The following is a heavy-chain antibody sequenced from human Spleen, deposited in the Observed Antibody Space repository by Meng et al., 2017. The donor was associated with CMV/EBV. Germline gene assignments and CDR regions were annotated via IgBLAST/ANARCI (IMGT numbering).Heavy chain of an antibody. CDR2: IYYRGSI. V-gene: IGHV4-31*03. CDR3: ARNGDYTAFDY. CDR1: GDSISSGGYY. D-gene: IGHD4-17*01. Sequence: CTVSGDSISSGGYYWNWIRQHPGKGLEWIGHIYYRGSIDHNPSLKRRVTISLDPSRNQFSLKLSSVTAADTAVYFCARNGDYTAFDYWGQGNLVTVSS. J-gene: IGHJ4*02.